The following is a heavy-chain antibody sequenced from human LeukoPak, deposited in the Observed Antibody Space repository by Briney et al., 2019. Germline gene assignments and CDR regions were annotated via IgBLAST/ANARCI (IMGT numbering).Heavy chain of an antibody. CDR1: GYTFTSYY. Sequence: ASVKVSCKASGYTFTSYYMHWVRQAPGQGMEWKGVINPSGGSTSYAQKFQGRVTMTRDTSTSTVYMELSSLRSEDTAVYYCAREKYVDTAMVRRRGWFDPWGQGTLVTVSS. J-gene: IGHJ5*02. D-gene: IGHD5-18*01. V-gene: IGHV1-46*01. CDR3: AREKYVDTAMVRRRGWFDP. CDR2: INPSGGST.